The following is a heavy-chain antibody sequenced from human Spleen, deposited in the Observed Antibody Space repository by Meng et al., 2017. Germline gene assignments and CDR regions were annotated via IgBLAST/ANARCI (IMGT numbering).Heavy chain of an antibody. D-gene: IGHD3-16*01. CDR2: TYYRSKWYN. CDR1: GDSVSSNSAA. Sequence: QLQPQPSGPGLVKPSQTLSLTCAISGDSVSSNSAAWNCRRQSPSRGLEWLGRTYYRSKWYNDQAVSAKSRITINPDTSQNQFSLQLTSVTPEDTAVYYCARQEGAFDYWGQGTLVTVSS. CDR3: ARQEGAFDY. J-gene: IGHJ4*02. V-gene: IGHV6-1*01.